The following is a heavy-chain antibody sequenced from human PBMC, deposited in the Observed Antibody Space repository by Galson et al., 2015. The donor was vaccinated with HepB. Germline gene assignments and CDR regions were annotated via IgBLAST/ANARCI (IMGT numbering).Heavy chain of an antibody. J-gene: IGHJ5*02. CDR3: ARDHNIVVVVYWFDP. Sequence: SLRLSCAASGFTFSSYEMNWVRQAPGKGLEWVAVISYDGSNKYYADSVKGRFTISRDNSKNTLYLQMNSLRAEDTAVYYCARDHNIVVVVYWFDPWGQGTLVTVSS. V-gene: IGHV3-30-3*01. CDR1: GFTFSSYE. CDR2: ISYDGSNK. D-gene: IGHD2-15*01.